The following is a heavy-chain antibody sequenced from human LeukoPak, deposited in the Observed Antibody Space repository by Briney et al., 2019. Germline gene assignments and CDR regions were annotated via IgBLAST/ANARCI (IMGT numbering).Heavy chain of an antibody. V-gene: IGHV4-59*08. D-gene: IGHD6-19*01. CDR3: ARGGSSGWFFDY. J-gene: IGHJ4*02. CDR1: GVSISSYY. CDR2: IYYSGSA. Sequence: SETLSLTCTVSGVSISSYYWSLIRQPPGKGLECIGYIYYSGSANYNPSLKSRVTISLDTSKNQFSLKLSSVTAADTAVYYCARGGSSGWFFDYWGQGTLATVSS.